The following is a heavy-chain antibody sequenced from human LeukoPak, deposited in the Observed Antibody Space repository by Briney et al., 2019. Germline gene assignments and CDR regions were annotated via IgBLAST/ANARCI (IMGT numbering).Heavy chain of an antibody. CDR2: IYYSGST. D-gene: IGHD3-9*01. CDR1: GGSISSGGYS. V-gene: IGHV4-31*03. Sequence: SETLSLTCTVSGGSISSGGYSWSWIRQHRGKGLEWIGYIYYSGSTYCNPSLKSRVTISVDTSKNQFSLKLSSVTAADTAVYYCARANYDILTYPDYWGQGTLVTVSS. J-gene: IGHJ4*02. CDR3: ARANYDILTYPDY.